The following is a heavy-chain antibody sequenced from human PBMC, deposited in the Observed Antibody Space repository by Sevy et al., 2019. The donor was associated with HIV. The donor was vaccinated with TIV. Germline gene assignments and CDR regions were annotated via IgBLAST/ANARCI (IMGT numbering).Heavy chain of an antibody. J-gene: IGHJ4*02. V-gene: IGHV3-72*01. D-gene: IGHD6-13*01. CDR1: GFTFSDHY. CDR2: TRNKADSYTT. Sequence: GSLRLSCAASGFTFSDHYMEWVRQAPGKGLEWVGRTRNKADSYTTESAASVKGRFTISRDDSKNSLYLQMNSLKTEDTAVYYCATHAGIAAAGRVFDYWGQGSLVTVSS. CDR3: ATHAGIAAAGRVFDY.